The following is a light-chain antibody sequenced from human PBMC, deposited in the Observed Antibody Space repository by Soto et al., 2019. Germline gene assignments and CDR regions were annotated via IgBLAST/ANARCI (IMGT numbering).Light chain of an antibody. CDR2: EVS. J-gene: IGLJ2*01. V-gene: IGLV2-8*01. CDR1: SSDVGGYNY. CDR3: SSYAGSISVV. Sequence: QSALTQPPSAPGSPGQSVTISCTGTSSDVGGYNYVSWYQQHPGKAPKLMIYEVSKRPSGVPDRFSGSKSGNTASLTVSGLQAEDEADYYCSSYAGSISVVFGGGTKLTVL.